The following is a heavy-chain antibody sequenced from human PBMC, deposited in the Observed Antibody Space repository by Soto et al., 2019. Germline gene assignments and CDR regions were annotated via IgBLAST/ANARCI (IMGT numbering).Heavy chain of an antibody. CDR3: ARVEAVAGLYNYHGLDV. V-gene: IGHV1-69*12. J-gene: IGHJ6*02. Sequence: QVQLVQSGAEVKKPGSSVKVSCKVSGGTFSNYAIDWVRLAPGHGLEWMGGIVPIFGTTYYTQTFQGRATIIADDSTTTAYLEMCSLSSEDTAIYYCARVEAVAGLYNYHGLDVWGQGTAVTVSS. D-gene: IGHD6-19*01. CDR1: GGTFSNYA. CDR2: IVPIFGTT.